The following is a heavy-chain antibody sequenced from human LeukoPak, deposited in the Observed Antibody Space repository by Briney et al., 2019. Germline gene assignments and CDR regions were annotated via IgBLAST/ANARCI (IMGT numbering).Heavy chain of an antibody. V-gene: IGHV3-7*01. CDR3: ASLMGDKTIFEY. J-gene: IGHJ4*02. CDR2: IKRDGGGQ. D-gene: IGHD2-8*01. CDR1: GFILGSRW. Sequence: GGSLRLSCAASGFILGSRWMSWVRQAPGKGLEWVANIKRDGGGQYYLESVKGRFTISRDNAKNSLFLQMNSLRAEDTAMYYCASLMGDKTIFEYWGQGTLVTVSS.